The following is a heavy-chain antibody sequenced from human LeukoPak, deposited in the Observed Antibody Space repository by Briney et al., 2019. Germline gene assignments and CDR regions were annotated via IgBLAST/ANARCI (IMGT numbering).Heavy chain of an antibody. CDR1: GFTFSSYE. J-gene: IGHJ4*02. V-gene: IGHV3-21*01. D-gene: IGHD3-16*01. CDR2: ISSSTSLI. Sequence: GGSLRLSCAASGFTFSSYEMNWVRQAPGKGLEWVSSISSSTSLIFYADSVKARFTISRDNDRNSLSLEMNSLRAEDTAVYYCATFYYDSTGRNNYIDYWGQGTLVTVPS. CDR3: ATFYYDSTGRNNYIDY.